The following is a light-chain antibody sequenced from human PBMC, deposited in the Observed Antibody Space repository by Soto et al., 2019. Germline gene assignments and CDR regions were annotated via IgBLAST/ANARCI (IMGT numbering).Light chain of an antibody. CDR3: QQSFTAPWT. J-gene: IGKJ1*01. CDR2: TAS. V-gene: IGKV1-39*01. CDR1: QSISTF. Sequence: DIQMTQSPSSLSASVGDRVTITCRASQSISTFLNWYQQKPGKAPNLLIYTASTLHGGVPSRFSGSGYWTDFTLTITSLQPEDFATYYCQQSFTAPWTFGQGTRVEIK.